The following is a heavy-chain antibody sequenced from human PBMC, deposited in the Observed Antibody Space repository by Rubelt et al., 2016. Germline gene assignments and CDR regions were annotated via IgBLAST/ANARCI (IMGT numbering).Heavy chain of an antibody. V-gene: IGHV1-69*01. J-gene: IGHJ4*02. Sequence: NYAQKLQGRLTITADESTSTAYMELSSLRSEDTAVYYCAREGGTYYIFDHWGQGTLVTVSS. CDR3: AREGGTYYIFDH. D-gene: IGHD1-26*01.